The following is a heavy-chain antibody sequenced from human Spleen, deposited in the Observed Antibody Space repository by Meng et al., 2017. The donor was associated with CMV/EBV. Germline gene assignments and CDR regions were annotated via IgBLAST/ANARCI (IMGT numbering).Heavy chain of an antibody. CDR2: ISVYTGNT. Sequence: ASVKVSCKASGYTFISQGISWVRQAPGQGLEWLGWISVYTGNTNYAQTLQGRVTLTTDTSTSTAYMELRSLRSDDTAVYYCARAGALTIFGVVNDYFDYWGQGTLVTVSS. CDR1: GYTFISQG. V-gene: IGHV1-18*01. D-gene: IGHD3-3*01. CDR3: ARAGALTIFGVVNDYFDY. J-gene: IGHJ4*02.